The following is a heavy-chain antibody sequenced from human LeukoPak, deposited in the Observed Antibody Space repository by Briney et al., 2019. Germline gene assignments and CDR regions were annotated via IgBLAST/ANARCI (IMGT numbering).Heavy chain of an antibody. J-gene: IGHJ4*02. Sequence: SETLSLTCTVSGGSISSYYWSWIRQPPGKGLEWIGYIYYSGSTNYNPSLKSRVTISVDTFKNQFSLKLSSVTAADTAVYYCARLLWELGTYYFDYWGQGTLVTVSS. CDR1: GGSISSYY. V-gene: IGHV4-59*01. D-gene: IGHD1-26*01. CDR3: ARLLWELGTYYFDY. CDR2: IYYSGST.